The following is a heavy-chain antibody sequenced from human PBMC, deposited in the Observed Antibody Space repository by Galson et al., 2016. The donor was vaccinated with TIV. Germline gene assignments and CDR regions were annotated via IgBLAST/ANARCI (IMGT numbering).Heavy chain of an antibody. Sequence: SLRLSCAASGFTFSSCDMHWVRQAPGKGLEWVAIISFDRSDKYYGDSVKGRFTISRDNSKNTLYLQMNSLTAEDTAVYYCARQWQSYFFDYWGQGILVTVSS. CDR2: ISFDRSDK. CDR3: ARQWQSYFFDY. J-gene: IGHJ4*02. V-gene: IGHV3-33*05. CDR1: GFTFSSCD. D-gene: IGHD6-19*01.